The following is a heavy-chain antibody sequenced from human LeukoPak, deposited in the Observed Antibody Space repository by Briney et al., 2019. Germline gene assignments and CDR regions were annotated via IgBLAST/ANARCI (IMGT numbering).Heavy chain of an antibody. J-gene: IGHJ4*02. CDR3: ARGGLITFGGFDY. Sequence: GGSLRLSCAASGLSVSSNYMNWVRQAPGKGLEWVSSISSSSSYIYYADSVKGRFTISRDNAKNSLYLQMNSLRAEDTAVYYCARGGLITFGGFDYWGQGTLVTVSS. CDR2: ISSSSSYI. D-gene: IGHD3-16*01. CDR1: GLSVSSNY. V-gene: IGHV3-21*01.